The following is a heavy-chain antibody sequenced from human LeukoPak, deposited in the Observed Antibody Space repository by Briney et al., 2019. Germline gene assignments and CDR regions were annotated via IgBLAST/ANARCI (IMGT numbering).Heavy chain of an antibody. D-gene: IGHD3-10*01. CDR1: GGSINNYY. CDR2: IHYSGST. J-gene: IGHJ4*02. V-gene: IGHV4-59*01. Sequence: SETLSLTCTVSGGSINNYYWNWIRQPPGKGLEWIGYIHYSGSTNYNTSLKSRVTISVDTSKSQSSLNLSSVTAADTAVYYCARVSGSYWYWGQGTLVTVSS. CDR3: ARVSGSYWY.